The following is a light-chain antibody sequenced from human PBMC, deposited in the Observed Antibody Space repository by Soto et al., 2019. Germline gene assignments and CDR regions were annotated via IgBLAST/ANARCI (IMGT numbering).Light chain of an antibody. V-gene: IGKV1-9*01. J-gene: IGKJ4*01. CDR2: AAS. CDR1: QGISSY. CDR3: QQLNSYPPALT. Sequence: IQLTQSPSSLSASVGDRVTITCRASQGISSYLAWYQQKPGKAPKLLIYAASTLQSGVPSRFSGSGSGTDFTLTISSLQPEDFATHYCQQLNSYPPALTFGGGTKVEIK.